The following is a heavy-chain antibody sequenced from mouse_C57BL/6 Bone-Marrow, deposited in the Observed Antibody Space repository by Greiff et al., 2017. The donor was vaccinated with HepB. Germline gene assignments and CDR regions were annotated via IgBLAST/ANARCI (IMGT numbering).Heavy chain of an antibody. V-gene: IGHV5-2*01. CDR1: EYEFPSHD. J-gene: IGHJ1*03. CDR2: INSDGGST. D-gene: IGHD2-2*01. Sequence: EVKLVESGGGLVQPGESLKLSCESNEYEFPSHDMSWVRKTPEKRLELVAAINSDGGSTYYPDTMERRFIISRDNTKKPLYLQMSSLRSEDTALYYCARHGGYDERNWYFDVWGTGTTVTVSS. CDR3: ARHGGYDERNWYFDV.